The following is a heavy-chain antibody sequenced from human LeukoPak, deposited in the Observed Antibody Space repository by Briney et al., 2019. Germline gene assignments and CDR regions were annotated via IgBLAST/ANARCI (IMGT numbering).Heavy chain of an antibody. D-gene: IGHD6-6*01. V-gene: IGHV4-34*01. J-gene: IGHJ4*02. CDR2: INHSGST. CDR3: ASLEYSSSSGDY. CDR1: GGSFSGYY. Sequence: SETLSLTCAVYGGSFSGYYWSWIRQPPGKGLEWIGEINHSGSTNYNPSLKSRVTISVDTSKNQFSLKLSSVTAADTAVYYCASLEYSSSSGDYWGQGTLVTVSS.